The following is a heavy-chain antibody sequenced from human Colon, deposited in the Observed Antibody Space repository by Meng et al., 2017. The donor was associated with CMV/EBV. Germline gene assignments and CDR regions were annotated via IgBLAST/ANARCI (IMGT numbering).Heavy chain of an antibody. D-gene: IGHD2-8*02. V-gene: IGHV2-5*02. CDR2: IHWDDDK. CDR3: ARHSLTILTD. Sequence: TLTEASPALDKPTTTPPLTATFSGFSRPAPGAGVAWVRQPPGKAPEFLALIHWDDDKRYSPSLKNRLNITKDTSKNQVVLSMTDLDPADTGTFYCARHSLTILTDWGQGALVSVSS. J-gene: IGHJ4*02. CDR1: GFSRPAPGAG.